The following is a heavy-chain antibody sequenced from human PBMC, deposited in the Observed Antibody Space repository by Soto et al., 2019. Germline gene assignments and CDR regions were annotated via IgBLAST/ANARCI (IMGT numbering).Heavy chain of an antibody. Sequence: ASLKFSCQTSGYTFTSYDINWVRPATGQGLEWMGWMNPNSGKTGYAQKYQGRVTMTRNTSISTAYMELSSLRSEDTAVYYCYAWSYYYYYGMDVWGQGTTVTVS. D-gene: IGHD2-15*01. V-gene: IGHV1-8*01. J-gene: IGHJ6*02. CDR1: GYTFTSYD. CDR3: YAWSYYYYYGMDV. CDR2: MNPNSGKT.